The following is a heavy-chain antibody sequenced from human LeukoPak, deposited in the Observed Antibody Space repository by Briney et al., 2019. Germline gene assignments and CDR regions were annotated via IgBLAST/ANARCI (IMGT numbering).Heavy chain of an antibody. Sequence: GGSLRLSCAASGFTFSTYAMNWVRQAPGKGLEWVSAISGSGRSNTYYADSVKGRFTISRDNSKNTLYLQMNSLRAEDTAVYYCARDRPDTAMVIDYWGQGTLVTVSS. CDR2: ISGSGRSNT. CDR1: GFTFSTYA. J-gene: IGHJ4*02. CDR3: ARDRPDTAMVIDY. D-gene: IGHD5-18*01. V-gene: IGHV3-23*01.